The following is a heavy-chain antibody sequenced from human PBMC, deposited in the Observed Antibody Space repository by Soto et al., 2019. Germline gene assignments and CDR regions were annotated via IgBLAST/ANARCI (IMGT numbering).Heavy chain of an antibody. Sequence: SVKVSCKASGGTFSIYAISWVRQAPGQGLEWMGGIIPIFGTANYAQKFQGRVTITADESTSTAYMELSSLRSEDTAVYYCATSTGRYSSSHRPTYYYYGLDVWGQGTTVTVSS. D-gene: IGHD6-13*01. V-gene: IGHV1-69*13. CDR1: GGTFSIYA. CDR2: IIPIFGTA. J-gene: IGHJ6*02. CDR3: ATSTGRYSSSHRPTYYYYGLDV.